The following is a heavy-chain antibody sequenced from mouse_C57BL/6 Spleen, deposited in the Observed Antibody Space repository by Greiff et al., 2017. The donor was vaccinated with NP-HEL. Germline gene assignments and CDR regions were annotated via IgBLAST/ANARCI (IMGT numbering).Heavy chain of an antibody. CDR3: ARRGLLRPPFDY. Sequence: VQLQQSGAELVKPGASVKISCKVSGYAFSSYWMNWVKQRPGKGLEWIGQIYPGDGDTNYNGKFKGKATLTADKSSSPAYMQLSSLTSEDSAVYFCARRGLLRPPFDYWGQGTTLTVSS. V-gene: IGHV1-80*01. CDR2: IYPGDGDT. D-gene: IGHD1-2*01. CDR1: GYAFSSYW. J-gene: IGHJ2*01.